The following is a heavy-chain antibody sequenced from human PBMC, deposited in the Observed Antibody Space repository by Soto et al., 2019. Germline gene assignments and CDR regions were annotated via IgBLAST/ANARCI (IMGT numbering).Heavy chain of an antibody. CDR3: AKALRVEYSSGWYGVY. CDR2: ISGSGGST. Sequence: PGGSLGLSCAASGFTFSSYAMSWVRQAPGKGLEWVSAISGSGGSTYYADSVKGRFTISRDNSKNTLYLQMNSLRAEDTAVYYCAKALRVEYSSGWYGVYWGQGTLVTVSS. J-gene: IGHJ4*02. V-gene: IGHV3-23*01. D-gene: IGHD6-19*01. CDR1: GFTFSSYA.